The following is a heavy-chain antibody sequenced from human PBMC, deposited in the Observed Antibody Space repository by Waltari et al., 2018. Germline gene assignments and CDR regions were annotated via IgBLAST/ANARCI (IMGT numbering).Heavy chain of an antibody. CDR3: ARERVIQTVTTGYFDL. CDR1: GYTFTSYY. V-gene: IGHV1-46*01. Sequence: QVQLVQSGAEVKKPGASVKVSCKAPGYTFTSYYMHWVRQAHGQGLEWMGINNPSGGSTSYEKKFQGRVTMTRDTSTSTVYMELSSLRSEDTAVYYCARERVIQTVTTGYFDLWGRGTLVTVSS. CDR2: NNPSGGST. D-gene: IGHD4-17*01. J-gene: IGHJ2*01.